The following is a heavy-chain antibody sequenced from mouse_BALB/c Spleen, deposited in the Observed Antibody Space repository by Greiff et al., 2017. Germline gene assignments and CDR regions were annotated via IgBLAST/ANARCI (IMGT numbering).Heavy chain of an antibody. V-gene: IGHV5-4*02. CDR1: GFTFSDYY. CDR3: ARPYDFYWYFDV. CDR2: ISDGGSYT. Sequence: EVHLVESGGGLVKPGGSLKLSCAASGFTFSDYYMYWVRQTPEKRLEWVATISDGGSYTYYPDSVKGRFTISRDNAKNNLYLQMSSLKSEDTAMYYCARPYDFYWYFDVWGAGTTVTVSS. D-gene: IGHD2-14*01. J-gene: IGHJ1*01.